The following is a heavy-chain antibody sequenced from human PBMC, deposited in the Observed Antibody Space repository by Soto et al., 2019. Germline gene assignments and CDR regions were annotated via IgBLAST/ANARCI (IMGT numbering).Heavy chain of an antibody. CDR1: VHTFTSYN. CDR3: ACVLNCYSARANYYQGLGV. D-gene: IGHD2-21*01. Sequence: VKVYWPALVHTFTSYNMHWVRQAQGQGLEWMGIINPSGGSTSYAQKFQGRVTMTRDTSTSTVYMELSSLRSEDTAVYYCACVLNCYSARANYYQGLGVRGQGNTVT. V-gene: IGHV1-46*01. J-gene: IGHJ6*01. CDR2: INPSGGST.